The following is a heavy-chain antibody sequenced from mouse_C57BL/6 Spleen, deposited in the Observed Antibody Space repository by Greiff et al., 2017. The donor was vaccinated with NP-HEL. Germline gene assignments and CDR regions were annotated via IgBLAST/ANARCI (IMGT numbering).Heavy chain of an antibody. J-gene: IGHJ2*01. D-gene: IGHD2-5*01. Sequence: EVQLQQSGPELVKPGASVKISCKASGYTFTDYYMNWVKQSHGKSLEWIGDINPNNGGTSYNQKFKGKATLTVDKSSSTAYMELRSLTSEDSAVYYCARSSYYSNYGNYWGQGTTLTVSS. CDR2: INPNNGGT. V-gene: IGHV1-26*01. CDR1: GYTFTDYY. CDR3: ARSSYYSNYGNY.